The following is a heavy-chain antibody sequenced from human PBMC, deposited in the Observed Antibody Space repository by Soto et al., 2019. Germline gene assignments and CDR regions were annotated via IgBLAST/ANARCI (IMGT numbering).Heavy chain of an antibody. Sequence: QVQLQESGPGLVKPSETLSLTCTVSGGSISSYYWSWIRQPPGKGLEWIGYIYYSGSTNYNPSLQSRVTISVDTAKNQFSLKLSSVTAADTAGYYCARRYGSGFDYWGQGTLVTVSS. CDR3: ARRYGSGFDY. CDR1: GGSISSYY. J-gene: IGHJ4*02. D-gene: IGHD3-10*01. CDR2: IYYSGST. V-gene: IGHV4-59*01.